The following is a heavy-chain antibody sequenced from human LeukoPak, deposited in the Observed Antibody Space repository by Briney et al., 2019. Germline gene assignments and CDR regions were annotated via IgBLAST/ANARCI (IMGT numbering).Heavy chain of an antibody. Sequence: PGGSLRLSCAASGFTFSSYWMSWVRQAPGKGLEWVANIKQDGSEKYYVYSVKGRFTISSDNAKNLLYLQMTSLRAEDTAVYYRARVFCTYGKGWFDPWGQGNLVTVSS. D-gene: IGHD4-17*01. V-gene: IGHV3-7*01. CDR2: IKQDGSEK. CDR1: GFTFSSYW. CDR3: ARVFCTYGKGWFDP. J-gene: IGHJ5*02.